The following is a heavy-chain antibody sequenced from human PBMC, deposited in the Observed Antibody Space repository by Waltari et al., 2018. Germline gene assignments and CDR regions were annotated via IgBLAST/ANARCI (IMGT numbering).Heavy chain of an antibody. CDR1: GYSFTSYW. V-gene: IGHV5-51*01. J-gene: IGHJ5*02. CDR3: ARHLSDRLGELSLYNWFDP. CDR2: SYPGDSDT. D-gene: IGHD3-16*02. Sequence: EVQLVQSGAEVKKPGESLKISCKGSGYSFTSYWICWVRQMHGKGREWMGISYPGDSDTRYSPSFQGQVTISADKSISTAYLQWSSLKASDTAMYYCARHLSDRLGELSLYNWFDPWGQGTLVTVSS.